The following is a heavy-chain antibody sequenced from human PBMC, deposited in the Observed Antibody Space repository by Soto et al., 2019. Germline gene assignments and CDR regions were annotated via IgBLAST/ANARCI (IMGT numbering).Heavy chain of an antibody. Sequence: QVPLVQSGAEVKKPGASVKVSCKASGYTFTSYNINWVRQASGQGLEWMGRMTPNSGNTGYAQKFQGRVTMTRNISMSTAYMELSSLKSEDTAVYYCATEAAAGTGTLDYWGQGTLVTVSS. J-gene: IGHJ4*02. CDR2: MTPNSGNT. D-gene: IGHD6-13*01. V-gene: IGHV1-8*01. CDR1: GYTFTSYN. CDR3: ATEAAAGTGTLDY.